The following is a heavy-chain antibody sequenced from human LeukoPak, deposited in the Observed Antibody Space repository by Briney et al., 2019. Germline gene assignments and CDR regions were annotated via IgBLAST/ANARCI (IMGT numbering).Heavy chain of an antibody. Sequence: PGGSLRLSCATSGFTFSNAWMNWVRQGPGKGLEWVGRIASKTDGGTTDYAAPVKGRFTISRDDSKNTLFLQMNSLKTEDTAVYYCTTGIRGDCGQGTLVTVSS. CDR1: GFTFSNAW. J-gene: IGHJ4*02. CDR2: IASKTDGGTT. V-gene: IGHV3-15*04. CDR3: TTGIRGD.